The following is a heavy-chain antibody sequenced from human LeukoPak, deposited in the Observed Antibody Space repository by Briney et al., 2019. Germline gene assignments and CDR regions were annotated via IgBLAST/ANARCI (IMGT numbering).Heavy chain of an antibody. V-gene: IGHV3-23*01. CDR2: ISGSGGST. Sequence: QAGGSLRLSCAASGFTFSSYAMSWVRQAPGKGLEWVSAISGSGGSTYYADSVKGRFTISRDNSKNTLYLQMSSLRAEDTAVYYCANSVEYYYDSSGYLPWWFDPWGQGTLVTVSS. CDR3: ANSVEYYYDSSGYLPWWFDP. J-gene: IGHJ5*02. D-gene: IGHD3-22*01. CDR1: GFTFSSYA.